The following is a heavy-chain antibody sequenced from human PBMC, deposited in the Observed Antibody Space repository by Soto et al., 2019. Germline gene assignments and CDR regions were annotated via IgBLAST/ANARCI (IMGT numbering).Heavy chain of an antibody. D-gene: IGHD2-8*01. J-gene: IGHJ6*02. CDR3: ARGHSTDCSNGVCSFFYNQEMDV. CDR1: GYSFTDYH. V-gene: IGHV1-2*04. CDR2: INPKSGGT. Sequence: ASVKVSCKASGYSFTDYHIHWARQAPGQGLEWLGRINPKSGGTSTAQKFQGWVTMTRDRSISTVYMELTRLRSDDTAVYFCARGHSTDCSNGVCSFFYNQEMDVWGQGTTVTVSS.